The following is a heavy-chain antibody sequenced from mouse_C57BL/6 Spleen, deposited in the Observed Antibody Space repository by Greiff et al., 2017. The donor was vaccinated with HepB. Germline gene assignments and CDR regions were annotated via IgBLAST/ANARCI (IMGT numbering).Heavy chain of an antibody. D-gene: IGHD1-1*01. CDR1: GYSFTGYY. Sequence: VQLQQSGPELVKPGASVKISCKASGYSFTGYYMNWVKQSPEKSLEWIGEINPSTGGTTYNQKFKAKATLTVDESSSTAYMQLKSLTSEDSAVYYCARDYYGTPFAYWGQGTLVTVSA. CDR2: INPSTGGT. V-gene: IGHV1-42*01. CDR3: ARDYYGTPFAY. J-gene: IGHJ3*01.